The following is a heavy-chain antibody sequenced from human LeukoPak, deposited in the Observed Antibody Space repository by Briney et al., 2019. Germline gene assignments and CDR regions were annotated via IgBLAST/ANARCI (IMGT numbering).Heavy chain of an antibody. CDR1: GGSIANYY. V-gene: IGHV4-59*08. CDR2: INYRGTT. CDR3: ARQNGESGSALHI. Sequence: SETLSLTCTVSGGSIANYYWTWIRQPPGKGLEWIGEINYRGTTNCNPSLKSRVTISVDTSKNQFSLRLSSVTAADAAVYYCARQNGESGSALHIWGQGTMVTVSS. J-gene: IGHJ3*02. D-gene: IGHD3-10*01.